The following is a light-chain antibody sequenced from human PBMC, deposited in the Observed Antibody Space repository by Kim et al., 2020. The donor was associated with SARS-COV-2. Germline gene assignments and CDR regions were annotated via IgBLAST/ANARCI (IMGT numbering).Light chain of an antibody. CDR3: YSTDSSGNLV. J-gene: IGLJ2*01. V-gene: IGLV3-10*01. Sequence: SYELTQPPSVSVSPGQAARISCSGDALPQKYAYWYQQKSGQAPLLVIYEDTKRPSGIPERISGSSSGTMATLAISGAQVEDEADYYCYSTDSSGNLVFGGGTQLTVL. CDR2: EDT. CDR1: ALPQKY.